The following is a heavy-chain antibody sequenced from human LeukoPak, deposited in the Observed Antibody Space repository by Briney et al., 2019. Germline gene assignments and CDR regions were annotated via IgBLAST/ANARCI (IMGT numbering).Heavy chain of an antibody. Sequence: HSGGSLRLSCAASGFTFSSFAMSWVRQAPGKGLEWVSGISASGGGTYYADSVKGRFTISRDNSKNTVSLQMNSLRAEDTAVYYCAKSSSGWWSFDYWGQGTLVTVPS. CDR3: AKSSSGWWSFDY. CDR1: GFTFSSFA. CDR2: ISASGGGT. D-gene: IGHD6-19*01. V-gene: IGHV3-23*01. J-gene: IGHJ4*02.